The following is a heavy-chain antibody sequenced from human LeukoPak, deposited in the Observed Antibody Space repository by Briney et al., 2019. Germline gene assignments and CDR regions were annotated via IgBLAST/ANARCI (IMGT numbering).Heavy chain of an antibody. CDR2: IRSKAYGGTT. J-gene: IGHJ4*02. V-gene: IGHV3-49*04. CDR3: TRLIAAASYFDS. Sequence: PGGSLRLSCTASGFTFGDYAMSWVRQAPGKGLEWVGFIRSKAYGGTTEYAASVKGRFTISRDDSKSLAYLQMNSLKTEDTAVYFCTRLIAAASYFDSWGQGTLLTVSS. CDR1: GFTFGDYA. D-gene: IGHD6-13*01.